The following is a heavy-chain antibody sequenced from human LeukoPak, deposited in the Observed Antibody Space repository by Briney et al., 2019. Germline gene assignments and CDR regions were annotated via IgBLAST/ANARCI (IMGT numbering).Heavy chain of an antibody. J-gene: IGHJ4*02. D-gene: IGHD3-22*01. CDR3: ARVRRYYYDSSGYYVY. Sequence: SVKVSCKASGGTFSSYAISWVRQAPGQGLEWMGGIILIFGTANYAQKFQGRVTITADESTSTAYMELSSLRSEDTAVYYCARVRRYYYDSSGYYVYWGQGTLVTVSS. CDR2: IILIFGTA. CDR1: GGTFSSYA. V-gene: IGHV1-69*13.